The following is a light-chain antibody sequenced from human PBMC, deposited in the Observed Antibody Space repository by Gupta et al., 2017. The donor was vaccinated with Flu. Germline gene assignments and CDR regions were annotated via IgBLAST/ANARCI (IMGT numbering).Light chain of an antibody. CDR2: SNN. CDR3: AAWDDSLNGVV. Sequence: QSVLPQPPSASGTPGQRVTISCSGSSSNIGSNTVNWYQQLPGTAPKLLIYSNNQRPSGVPDRFSGSKSGTSASLAISGLQAEDEADYYCAAWDDSLNGVVFGGGTKLNVL. V-gene: IGLV1-44*01. J-gene: IGLJ2*01. CDR1: SSNIGSNT.